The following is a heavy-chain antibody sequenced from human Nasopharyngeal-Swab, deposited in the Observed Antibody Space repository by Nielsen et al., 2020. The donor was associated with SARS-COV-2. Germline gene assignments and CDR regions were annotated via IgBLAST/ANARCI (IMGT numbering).Heavy chain of an antibody. CDR3: ARGGLGVYDSSGYYYLTY. CDR2: IYYNGST. V-gene: IGHV4-59*01. Sequence: RQAPGKGLEWIGYIYYNGSTNYNPSLKSRVTISVDTSKNQFSLKLSSVTAADTAVYYCARGGLGVYDSSGYYYLTYWGQGTLVTVSS. J-gene: IGHJ4*02. D-gene: IGHD3-22*01.